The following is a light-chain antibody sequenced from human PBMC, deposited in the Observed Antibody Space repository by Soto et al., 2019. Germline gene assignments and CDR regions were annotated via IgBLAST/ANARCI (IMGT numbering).Light chain of an antibody. CDR1: QSVSSSF. CDR2: AAS. Sequence: EIVLTQSPGTLSLSPGERATLSCRASQSVSSSFLAWYQQKPGQAPRLLIYAASSRATGIPDRFSGSGSGTAFTLTISRLEPEDFAVYYCQQYGSSPGALTFGGGTKLEIK. J-gene: IGKJ4*01. V-gene: IGKV3-20*01. CDR3: QQYGSSPGALT.